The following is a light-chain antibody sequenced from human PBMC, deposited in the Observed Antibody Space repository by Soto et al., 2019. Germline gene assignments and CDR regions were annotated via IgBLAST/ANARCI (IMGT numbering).Light chain of an antibody. CDR2: AAT. CDR3: QQSYSMPLT. J-gene: IGKJ5*01. V-gene: IGKV1-39*01. Sequence: DIQMTQSPSSLSASVGDRVSITCRASQDITNYLSWYQSKPGKAPKLLIFAATRVQSGVPSRFSGRGSGSEFTLIISSLQREDFATYFCQQSYSMPLTFGQGTRL. CDR1: QDITNY.